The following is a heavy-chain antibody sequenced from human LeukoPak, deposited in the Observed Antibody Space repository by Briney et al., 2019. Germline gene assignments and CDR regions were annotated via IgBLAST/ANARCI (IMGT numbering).Heavy chain of an antibody. CDR2: INPSGGST. CDR3: ARDVGSGWWIDY. V-gene: IGHV1-46*01. Sequence: ASVKVSCMASGYTFTSYYMHWVRQAPGQGLEWMGIINPSGGSTSYAQKFQGRVTMTRDTSTSTVYMELSSLRSEDTAVYYCARDVGSGWWIDYWGQGTLVTVSS. D-gene: IGHD6-19*01. J-gene: IGHJ4*02. CDR1: GYTFTSYY.